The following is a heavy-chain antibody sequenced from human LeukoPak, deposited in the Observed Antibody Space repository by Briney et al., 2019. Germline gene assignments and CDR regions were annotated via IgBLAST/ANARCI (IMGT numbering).Heavy chain of an antibody. CDR2: IIPIFGTA. CDR1: GGTFSSYA. J-gene: IGHJ1*01. V-gene: IGHV1-69*05. CDR3: ARDRFPVRQWLVLGYFQH. D-gene: IGHD6-19*01. Sequence: SVKVSCTASGGTFSSYAISWVRQAPGQGLEWMGGIIPIFGTANYAQKFQGRVTMTTDTSTSTAYMELRSLRSDDTAVYYCARDRFPVRQWLVLGYFQHWGQGTLVTVSS.